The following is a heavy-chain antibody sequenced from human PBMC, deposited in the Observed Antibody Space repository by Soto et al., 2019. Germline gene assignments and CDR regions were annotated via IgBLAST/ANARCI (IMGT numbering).Heavy chain of an antibody. D-gene: IGHD3-3*01. CDR3: ARIPNLTIWWFDP. CDR2: IYYSGST. CDR1: GGSISSSSYY. J-gene: IGHJ5*02. V-gene: IGHV4-39*01. Sequence: PSETLSLTCTVSGGSISSSSYYWGWIRQPPGKGLEWIGSIYYSGSTYYNPSLKSRVTISVDTSKNQFSLKLSSVTAADTAVYYCARIPNLTIWWFDPWGQGTLVTVSS.